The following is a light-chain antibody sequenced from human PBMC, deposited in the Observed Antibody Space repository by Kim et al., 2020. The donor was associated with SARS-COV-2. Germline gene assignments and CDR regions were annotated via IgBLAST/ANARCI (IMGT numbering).Light chain of an antibody. Sequence: RATISCTGSSSNIGAGYDVHWYQQLPGTAPKLLIYANSNRPSGVPDRFSGSKSGTSASLAITGLQAEDEADYYCQSYDSSLSTLVFGGGTQLTVL. CDR2: ANS. V-gene: IGLV1-40*01. CDR3: QSYDSSLSTLV. J-gene: IGLJ2*01. CDR1: SSNIGAGYD.